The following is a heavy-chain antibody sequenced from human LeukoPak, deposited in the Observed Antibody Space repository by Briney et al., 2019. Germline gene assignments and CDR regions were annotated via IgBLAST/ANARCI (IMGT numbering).Heavy chain of an antibody. CDR1: GGTFSSYA. V-gene: IGHV1-18*01. CDR3: ALVHYGMDV. Sequence: ASVKVSCKASGGTFSSYAISWVRQAPGQGLEWMGWISAYNGNTNYAQKLQGRVTMTTDTSTSTAYMELRSLRSDDTAVYYCALVHYGMDVWGQGTTVTVSS. D-gene: IGHD2-2*01. CDR2: ISAYNGNT. J-gene: IGHJ6*02.